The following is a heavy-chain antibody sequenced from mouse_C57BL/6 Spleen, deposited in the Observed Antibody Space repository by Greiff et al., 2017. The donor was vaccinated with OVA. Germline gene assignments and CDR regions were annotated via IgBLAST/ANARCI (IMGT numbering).Heavy chain of an antibody. CDR2: ISSSGDYN. Sequence: EVHLVESGEGLVKPGGSLKLSCAASGFTFSSYAMSWVRQTPEKRLEWVAYISSSGDYNYYADTVKGRVTISRDNARNTLYLQMSNLKSEDTAMYYCRNDDCDGDAYFDVWGTGTTLTVSS. D-gene: IGHD2-4*01. V-gene: IGHV5-9-1*02. J-gene: IGHJ1*03. CDR3: RNDDCDGDAYFDV. CDR1: GFTFSSYA.